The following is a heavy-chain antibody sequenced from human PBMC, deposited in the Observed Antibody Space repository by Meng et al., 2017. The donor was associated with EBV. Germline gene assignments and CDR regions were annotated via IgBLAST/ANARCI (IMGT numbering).Heavy chain of an antibody. J-gene: IGHJ4*02. CDR3: AREDGDDVLVYFDY. Sequence: QLQLQESGPGLVKPSXXLSLTCTVSGGSISSSSYYWGWIRQPPGKGLEWIGNIYYTGITYYNPSLKSRVTMSVDTSKNQFSLKLSSVTAADTAVYYCAREDGDDVLVYFDYWGQGPLGTVSS. D-gene: IGHD4-17*01. V-gene: IGHV4-39*07. CDR2: IYYTGIT. CDR1: GGSISSSSYY.